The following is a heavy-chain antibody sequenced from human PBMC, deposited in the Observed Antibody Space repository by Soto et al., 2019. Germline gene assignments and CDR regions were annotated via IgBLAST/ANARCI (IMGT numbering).Heavy chain of an antibody. D-gene: IGHD1-26*01. J-gene: IGHJ4*02. CDR2: MNPNSGNT. CDR3: ARGRHIVGAIIAGY. CDR1: GYTFTSYD. Sequence: QVQLVQSGAEVKKPGASVKVSCKASGYTFTSYDINWVRQATGQGLEWMGWMNPNSGNTGYAQKFQRRGTMTRNTSISTAYMELSSLRSEDTAVYYCARGRHIVGAIIAGYWGQGTLVTVSS. V-gene: IGHV1-8*01.